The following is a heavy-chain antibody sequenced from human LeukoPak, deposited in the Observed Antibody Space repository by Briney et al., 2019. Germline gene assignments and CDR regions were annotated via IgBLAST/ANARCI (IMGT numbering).Heavy chain of an antibody. J-gene: IGHJ4*02. D-gene: IGHD6-13*01. CDR1: GFTFSNAW. CDR3: TTDQVGSSWPYYFDY. CDR2: IKSKTDGGTT. V-gene: IGHV3-15*01. Sequence: GGSLRLSCAASGFTFSNAWMSWVRQAPGKGLEWVGRIKSKTDGGTTDYAAPVKGRFTISRDDSNDTLYLQMNSLKTEDTAVYYCTTDQVGSSWPYYFDYWGQGTLVTVSS.